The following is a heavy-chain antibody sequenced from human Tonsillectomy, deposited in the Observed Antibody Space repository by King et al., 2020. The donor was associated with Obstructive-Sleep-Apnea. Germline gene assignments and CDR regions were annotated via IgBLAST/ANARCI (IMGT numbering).Heavy chain of an antibody. CDR2: IKNKSEGGTT. J-gene: IGHJ6*02. V-gene: IGHV3-15*01. Sequence: VQLVESGGGLVKPGGSLRISCAASGFTFSDVWMTWVRQAPGKGLEWLGLIKNKSEGGTTVYATPVQGRFSISRDDSKNTLLLQMHSLKTEDTGGYYCTTAGATGYHVYYGSDVWGRGTTVTVSS. D-gene: IGHD1-26*01. CDR1: GFTFSDVW. CDR3: TTAGATGYHVYYGSDV.